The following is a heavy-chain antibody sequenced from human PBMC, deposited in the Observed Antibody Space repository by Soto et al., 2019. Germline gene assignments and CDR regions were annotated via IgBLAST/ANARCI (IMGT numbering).Heavy chain of an antibody. J-gene: IGHJ5*02. CDR2: ISAYSGNT. Sequence: RASVKVSCKASGYTFTSYGISWVRQAPGQGLEWMGWISAYSGNTNYAQKLQGRVTMTTDTSTSTAYMELRSLRSDDTAVYYCARVPGRSSRSSWFAPCGYGTLFRASS. CDR3: ARVPGRSSRSSWFAP. D-gene: IGHD6-19*01. CDR1: GYTFTSYG. V-gene: IGHV1-18*01.